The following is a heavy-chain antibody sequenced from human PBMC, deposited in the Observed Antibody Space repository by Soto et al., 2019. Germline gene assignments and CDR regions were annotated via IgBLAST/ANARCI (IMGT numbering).Heavy chain of an antibody. CDR1: GDSFSSSSYY. Sequence: QLQLQESGPGLVKPSETLSLTCTVSGDSFSSSSYYWGWIRQPPGKGLEWIGSISYSGSTYYKSSLTSRVTISVDTSKNQFPLWLSSVTAAETAVYYCARHGTSIEAASLYRYFDDWGQGTLVTVSA. J-gene: IGHJ4*02. D-gene: IGHD1-26*01. V-gene: IGHV4-39*01. CDR3: ARHGTSIEAASLYRYFDD. CDR2: ISYSGST.